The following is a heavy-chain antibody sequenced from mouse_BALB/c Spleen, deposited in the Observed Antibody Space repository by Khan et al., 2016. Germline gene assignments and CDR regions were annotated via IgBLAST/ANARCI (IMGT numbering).Heavy chain of an antibody. CDR3: ARPDY. J-gene: IGHJ4*01. CDR2: INTNTGEA. Sequence: QVQLQQSGPELKKPGETVKISCKASGYTFTKYGMNWVKQTPGKGLKWMGRINTNTGEAEYGDDFKGRFVFAVESSASTAYLQINNLKNEDTATYFCARPDYGGQGTSVTVSS. V-gene: IGHV9-3-1*01. CDR1: GYTFTKYG.